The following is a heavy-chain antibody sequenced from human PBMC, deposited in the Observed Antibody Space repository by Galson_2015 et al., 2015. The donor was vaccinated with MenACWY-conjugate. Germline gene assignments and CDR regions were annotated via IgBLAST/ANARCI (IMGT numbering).Heavy chain of an antibody. Sequence: SLRLSCAASGFTFSSYGMHWVRQAPGKGLEWVAVISYDGSNKYYADSVKGRFTITRDNSKNTLYLQMNSLRAEDTAVYYCAKDLRYDSSGYPDYWGQGTLVTVSS. CDR1: GFTFSSYG. CDR3: AKDLRYDSSGYPDY. CDR2: ISYDGSNK. J-gene: IGHJ4*02. D-gene: IGHD3-22*01. V-gene: IGHV3-30*18.